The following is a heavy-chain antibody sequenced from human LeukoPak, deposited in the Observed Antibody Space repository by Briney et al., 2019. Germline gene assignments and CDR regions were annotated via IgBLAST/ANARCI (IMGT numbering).Heavy chain of an antibody. CDR3: ASRRDGYNPFIDY. CDR2: IYHSGST. CDR1: GGSISSGGYS. Sequence: KASETLSLTCAVSGGSISSGGYSWSWIRQPPGKGLEWIGYIYHSGSTYYNPSLKSRVTISVDRSKNQFSLKLSSVTAADTAVYYCASRRDGYNPFIDYWGQGTLVTVSS. J-gene: IGHJ4*02. D-gene: IGHD5-24*01. V-gene: IGHV4-30-2*01.